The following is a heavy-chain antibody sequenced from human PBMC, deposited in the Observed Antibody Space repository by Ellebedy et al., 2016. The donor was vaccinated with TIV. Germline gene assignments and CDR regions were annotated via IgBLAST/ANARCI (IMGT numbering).Heavy chain of an antibody. D-gene: IGHD2-2*01. CDR3: ARACWLYCTSTSSLDY. CDR2: LKQDGGEK. J-gene: IGHJ4*02. V-gene: IGHV3-7*04. Sequence: GGSLRLXXAASGFTFSDYWMSWVRQAPGKGLEWVANLKQDGGEKYYVDSVKGRFTISRDNAKNSVFLQMNSLSAEDTAVYFCARACWLYCTSTSSLDYWGQGALVTVSS. CDR1: GFTFSDYW.